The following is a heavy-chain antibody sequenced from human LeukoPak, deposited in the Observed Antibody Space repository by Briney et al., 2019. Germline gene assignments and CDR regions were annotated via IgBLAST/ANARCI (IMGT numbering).Heavy chain of an antibody. J-gene: IGHJ4*02. D-gene: IGHD3-22*01. CDR2: IYSGGST. CDR3: AKDVYDSSGYCDY. V-gene: IGHV3-53*01. CDR1: GFTVSSNY. Sequence: GGSLRLSCAASGFTVSSNYMSWVRQAPGKGLEWVSVIYSGGSTYYADSVKGRFTISRDNSKNTLYLQMNGLRAEDTAVYYCAKDVYDSSGYCDYWGRGTLVTVSS.